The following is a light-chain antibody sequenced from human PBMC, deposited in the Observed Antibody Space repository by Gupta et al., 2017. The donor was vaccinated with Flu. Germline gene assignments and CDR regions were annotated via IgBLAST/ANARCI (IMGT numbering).Light chain of an antibody. CDR2: QAS. CDR1: QSINTL. CDR3: LQYHSYWT. V-gene: IGKV1-5*03. J-gene: IGKJ1*01. Sequence: VGDRVTIFCRASQSINTLLDWYQQKPGQDPNLLIYQASTLEYGVTSRLSGSGSGTEFTLTISSLQTDDFGTYHCLQYHSYWTLGQGTKVEIK.